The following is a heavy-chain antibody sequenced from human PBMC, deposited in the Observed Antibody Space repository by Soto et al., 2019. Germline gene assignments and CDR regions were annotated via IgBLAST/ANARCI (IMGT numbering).Heavy chain of an antibody. CDR3: ARVVPYYYNSSGYGYFDY. Sequence: SVKVSCKASGGTFSSYAISWVRQAPGQGLEWMGGIIPIFGTANYAQKFQGRVTITADESTSTAYMELSSLRSEDTAVYYCARVVPYYYNSSGYGYFDYWGQGTLVTVSS. J-gene: IGHJ4*02. CDR2: IIPIFGTA. D-gene: IGHD3-22*01. V-gene: IGHV1-69*13. CDR1: GGTFSSYA.